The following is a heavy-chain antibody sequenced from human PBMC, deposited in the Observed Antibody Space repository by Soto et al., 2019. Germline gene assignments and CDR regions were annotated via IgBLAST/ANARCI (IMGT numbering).Heavy chain of an antibody. V-gene: IGHV5-51*01. CDR3: ARPREAGKYYYLVDV. J-gene: IGHJ6*02. D-gene: IGHD6-19*01. Sequence: GESLKISCKGSGYSFTSYWIGWVRQMPGKGLEWMGIIYPGDSDTRYSPSFQGQVTISADKSISTAYLQWSSLKASDTAMYYCARPREAGKYYYLVDVWGQGTTVTVSS. CDR2: IYPGDSDT. CDR1: GYSFTSYW.